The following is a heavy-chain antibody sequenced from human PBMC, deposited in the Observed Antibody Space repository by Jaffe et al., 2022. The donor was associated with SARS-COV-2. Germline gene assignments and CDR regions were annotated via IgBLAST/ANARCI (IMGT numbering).Heavy chain of an antibody. J-gene: IGHJ4*02. D-gene: IGHD4-17*01. CDR1: GFTFDDYA. CDR3: AKADYGGNLSVGFDY. Sequence: EVQLVESGGGLVQPGRSLRLSCAASGFTFDDYAMHWVRQAPGKGLEWVSGISWNSGSIGYADSVKGRFTISRDNAKNSLYLQMNSLRAEDTALYYCAKADYGGNLSVGFDYWGQGTLVTVSS. CDR2: ISWNSGSI. V-gene: IGHV3-9*01.